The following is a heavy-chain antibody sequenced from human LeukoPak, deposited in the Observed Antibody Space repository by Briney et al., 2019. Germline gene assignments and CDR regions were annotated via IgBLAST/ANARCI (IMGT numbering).Heavy chain of an antibody. CDR1: GYTFTSYA. CDR2: INAGNGNT. J-gene: IGHJ4*02. CDR3: ARTYYDSSGYSFDY. Sequence: ASVKVSCKASGYTFTSYAMHWVRQAPGQRLEWMGWINAGNGNTKCSQKVQGRVTITRDTSASTAYMELSSLRSEDTAVYYCARTYYDSSGYSFDYWGQGTLATVSS. D-gene: IGHD3-22*01. V-gene: IGHV1-3*01.